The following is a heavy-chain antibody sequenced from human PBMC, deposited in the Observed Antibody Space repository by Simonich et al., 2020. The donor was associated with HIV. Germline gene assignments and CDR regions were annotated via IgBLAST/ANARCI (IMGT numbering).Heavy chain of an antibody. CDR3: ARGTRFDY. J-gene: IGHJ4*02. Sequence: QVQLVQSGAEVKKPGASVKVSCKSSGYTFSNYFITWVRQPPGQGLEWMGWINPSNLNTNYAQKLQELQGRVTMTTDTTTSTVYMELRSLTSDDTAVYYCARGTRFDYWGQGTLVIVSS. V-gene: IGHV1-18*01. CDR1: GYTFSNYF. CDR2: INPSNLNT. D-gene: IGHD1-7*01.